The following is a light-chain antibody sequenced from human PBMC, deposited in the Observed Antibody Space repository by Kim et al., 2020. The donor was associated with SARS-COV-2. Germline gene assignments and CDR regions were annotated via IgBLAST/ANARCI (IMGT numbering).Light chain of an antibody. V-gene: IGLV2-23*01. Sequence: GQSITISCTGTSSDVGSYNLVSWYQQHPGKAPKLMIYEGSKRPSVVSNRFSGSKSGNTASLTISGLQAEDEADYYCCSYAGSSTYVFGTGTKVTVL. J-gene: IGLJ1*01. CDR3: CSYAGSSTYV. CDR1: SSDVGSYNL. CDR2: EGS.